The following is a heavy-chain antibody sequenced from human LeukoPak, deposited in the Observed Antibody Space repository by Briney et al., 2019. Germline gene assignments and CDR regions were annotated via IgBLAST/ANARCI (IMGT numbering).Heavy chain of an antibody. CDR2: ISGSGGST. CDR1: GFTLSSYA. Sequence: PGGSLRLSCAASGFTLSSYAMSWVRQAPGKGLEWVSAISGSGGSTYYADSVKGRFTISRDNSKNTLYLQMNSLRAEDTAVYYCAKIPSLIQLWLYFQHWGQGTLVTVSS. V-gene: IGHV3-23*01. J-gene: IGHJ1*01. CDR3: AKIPSLIQLWLYFQH. D-gene: IGHD5-18*01.